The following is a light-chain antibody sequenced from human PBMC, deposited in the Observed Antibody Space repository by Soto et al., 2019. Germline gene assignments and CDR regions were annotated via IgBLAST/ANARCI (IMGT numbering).Light chain of an antibody. V-gene: IGLV1-47*02. CDR2: SDN. CDR1: SSHIGSNY. J-gene: IGLJ2*01. Sequence: QTVVTQPPSASGTPGQRVTISCSGSSSHIGSNYVSWYQQLPGTAPKLLIYSDNQRPSGVSDRFSGSKSGTSASLAVSGLRSEDEADYYCAAWGDSLSGVVFGGGTKLTVL. CDR3: AAWGDSLSGVV.